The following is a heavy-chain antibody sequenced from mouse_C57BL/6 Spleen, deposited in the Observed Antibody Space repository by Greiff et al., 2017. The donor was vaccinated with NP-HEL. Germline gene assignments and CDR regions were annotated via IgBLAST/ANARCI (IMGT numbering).Heavy chain of an antibody. D-gene: IGHD3-2*02. Sequence: EVKLMESGPVLVKPGASVKMSCKASGYTFTDYYMNWVKQSHGKSLEWIGVINPYNGGTSYNQKFKGKATLTVDKSSSTAYMELNSLTSEDSAVYYCARRTAQATAWFAYWGQGTLVTVSA. CDR1: GYTFTDYY. V-gene: IGHV1-19*01. CDR3: ARRTAQATAWFAY. J-gene: IGHJ3*01. CDR2: INPYNGGT.